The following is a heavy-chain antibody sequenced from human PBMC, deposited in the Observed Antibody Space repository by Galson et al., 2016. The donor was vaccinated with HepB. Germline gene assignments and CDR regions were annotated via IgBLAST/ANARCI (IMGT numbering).Heavy chain of an antibody. Sequence: SLRLSCAASGFRFSDHQMSWIRQAPGKGLEWIAFIKESGSPLYYADSAKGRLTISRDNAKNSLYLQMNSLRAEDAAVYYCARDPDTSSKVDVWGQGTTVIVSS. V-gene: IGHV3-11*01. D-gene: IGHD1-14*01. J-gene: IGHJ6*02. CDR1: GFRFSDHQ. CDR2: IKESGSPL. CDR3: ARDPDTSSKVDV.